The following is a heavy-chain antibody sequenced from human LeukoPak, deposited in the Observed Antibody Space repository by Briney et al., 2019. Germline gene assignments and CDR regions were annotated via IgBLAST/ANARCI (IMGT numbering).Heavy chain of an antibody. D-gene: IGHD2-15*01. CDR2: INSDGSST. V-gene: IGHV3-74*01. CDR3: AKQLGYCSDGSCYFPY. Sequence: GGSLRLSCAASGFTFSSYWMHWVRQAPGKGLVWVSRINSDGSSTSYADSVKGRFTISRDNSKNTLYLQMNSLRAEDTAVYYCAKQLGYCSDGSCYFPYWGQGTLVTVSS. J-gene: IGHJ4*02. CDR1: GFTFSSYW.